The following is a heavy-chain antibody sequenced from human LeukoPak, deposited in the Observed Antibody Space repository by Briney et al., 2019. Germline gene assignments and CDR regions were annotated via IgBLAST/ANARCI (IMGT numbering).Heavy chain of an antibody. CDR3: AREDVVLVDAVRYYYYGMDV. CDR1: GYNFISYY. J-gene: IGHJ6*02. V-gene: IGHV1-46*01. Sequence: PAASVTVSCKASGYNFISYYMHWVRQAPGQGLEWMGIINPSGGSTSYAQKFQDRVTMTRDTSTSTVYMELSSLKSEDTAVYYCAREDVVLVDAVRYYYYGMDVWGQGTTVTVSS. CDR2: INPSGGST. D-gene: IGHD2-8*01.